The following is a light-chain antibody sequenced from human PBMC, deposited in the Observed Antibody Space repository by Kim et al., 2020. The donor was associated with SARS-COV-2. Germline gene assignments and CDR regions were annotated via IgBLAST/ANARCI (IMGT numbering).Light chain of an antibody. J-gene: IGLJ2*01. V-gene: IGLV3-19*01. CDR2: GKN. Sequence: FGQTVRITFLGDSLRSYSASWYQQKPGQAPVLGIYGKNNRPSGIPDRFSGSSSGNTASLTITGAQAEDEADYYCNSRDSSGNHVVFGGGTQLTVL. CDR1: SLRSYS. CDR3: NSRDSSGNHVV.